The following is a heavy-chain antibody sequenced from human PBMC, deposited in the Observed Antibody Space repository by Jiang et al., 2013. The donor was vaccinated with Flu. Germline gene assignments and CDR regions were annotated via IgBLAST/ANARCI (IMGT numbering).Heavy chain of an antibody. D-gene: IGHD1-26*01. CDR2: ISYDGSNK. CDR1: GFTFSGYA. Sequence: VQLLESGGGVVQPGRSLRLSCAASGFTFSGYAMHWVRQAPGKGLEWVAVISYDGSNKYYADSVEGRFTISRDNSKNTLFLQMNGLRAEDTALYYCARDTWSGSYSPGDFDYWGQGTLVTVSS. CDR3: ARDTWSGSYSPGDFDY. J-gene: IGHJ4*02. V-gene: IGHV3-30-3*01.